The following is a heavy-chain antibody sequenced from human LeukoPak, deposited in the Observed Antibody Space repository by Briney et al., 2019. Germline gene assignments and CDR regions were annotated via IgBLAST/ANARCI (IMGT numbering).Heavy chain of an antibody. Sequence: SETLSLTCTVSGDSISNYYWSWIRQPPGKGLEWIGYIYYSGSTNYNPSLKSRVTISVDTSKNQFSLKLSSVTAADTAVYYCAYEPYDFWSGYYDYWGQGTLVTVSS. J-gene: IGHJ4*02. V-gene: IGHV4-59*08. D-gene: IGHD3-3*01. CDR3: AYEPYDFWSGYYDY. CDR1: GDSISNYY. CDR2: IYYSGST.